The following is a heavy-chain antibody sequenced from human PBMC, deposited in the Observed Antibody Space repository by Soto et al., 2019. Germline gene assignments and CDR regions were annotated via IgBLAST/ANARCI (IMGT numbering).Heavy chain of an antibody. CDR2: ITFSSSYI. CDR3: ARDHGDYYYYGMDV. V-gene: IGHV3-11*06. CDR1: GFTFSDSY. D-gene: IGHD4-17*01. J-gene: IGHJ6*02. Sequence: GGSLRLSCAASGFTFSDSYMSWIRQAPGKGLEWISYITFSSSYIYYADSVKGRFTISRDNAKNSLYLQMNSLRAEDTAVYYCARDHGDYYYYGMDVWGQGTTVTVSS.